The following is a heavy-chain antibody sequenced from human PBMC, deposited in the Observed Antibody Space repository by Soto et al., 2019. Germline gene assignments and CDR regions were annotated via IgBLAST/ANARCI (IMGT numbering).Heavy chain of an antibody. CDR1: GGSISSNW. V-gene: IGHV4-4*02. Sequence: QVQLQESGPGLVKPSETLSLTCSVSGGSISSNWWSWVRQPPGNGLEWIGEIHHNGTTNYNPSLRSRVTISVDKTKNQLSLFLISVTAAVTAFFYCGRHIALTIMRGFEYWGQGVLVTVSS. J-gene: IGHJ4*02. CDR3: GRHIALTIMRGFEY. D-gene: IGHD3-16*01. CDR2: IHHNGTT.